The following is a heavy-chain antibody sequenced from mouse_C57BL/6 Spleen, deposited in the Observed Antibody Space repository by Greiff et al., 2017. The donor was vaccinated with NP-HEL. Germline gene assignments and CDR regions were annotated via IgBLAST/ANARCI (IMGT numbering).Heavy chain of an antibody. D-gene: IGHD1-1*01. J-gene: IGHJ1*03. Sequence: QVQLQQSGPELVKPGASVKISCKASGYNFTSYYIHWVKQRPGQGLEWIGWIYPGGGDTKYNAKFKGKATLTADTSSSTAYMQLSSLTSEVSAVYYCARCDGSRYWWYFDVWGRGTAVTVSA. CDR3: ARCDGSRYWWYFDV. V-gene: IGHV1-66*01. CDR1: GYNFTSYY. CDR2: IYPGGGDT.